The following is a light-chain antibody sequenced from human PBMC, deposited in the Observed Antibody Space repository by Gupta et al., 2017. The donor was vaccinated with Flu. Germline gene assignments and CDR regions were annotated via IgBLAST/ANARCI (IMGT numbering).Light chain of an antibody. CDR3: QSADSTSTYYV. V-gene: IGLV3-25*03. CDR1: ALPNQY. Sequence: GDALPNQYVYLFQQKPGQAPALLIYNDTERPSGIPERFSASGSGTTVTLTISGVQAEDEADYYCQSADSTSTYYVFGAGTKVTVL. J-gene: IGLJ1*01. CDR2: NDT.